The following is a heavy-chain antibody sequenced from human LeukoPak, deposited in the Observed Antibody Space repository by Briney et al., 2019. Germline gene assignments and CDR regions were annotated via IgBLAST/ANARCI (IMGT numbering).Heavy chain of an antibody. V-gene: IGHV4-4*02. J-gene: IGHJ5*02. D-gene: IGHD6-13*01. CDR1: GGSISSSNW. CDR3: ARVSSSWYGGYNWFDP. Sequence: SETLSLTCAVSGGSISSSNWWSWVRQPPGKGLEWIGEIYHSGSTNYNPSLKSRVTISVDKSKNQFSLKLSSVTAADTAVYYCARVSSSWYGGYNWFDPWGQGTLVTVSS. CDR2: IYHSGST.